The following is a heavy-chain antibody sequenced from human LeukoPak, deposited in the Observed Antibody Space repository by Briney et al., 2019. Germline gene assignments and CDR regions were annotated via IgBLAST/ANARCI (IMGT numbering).Heavy chain of an antibody. CDR1: GFTFSNYA. CDR2: ISYDGSYK. V-gene: IGHV3-30*04. D-gene: IGHD3-9*01. J-gene: IGHJ4*02. Sequence: HPGGSLRLSCAASGFTFSNYAMHWVRQAPGKGLEWVAVISYDGSYKYYADSVKGRFTISRDNSKNTLYLQMGSLRAEDTAVYYCARDGDDILTGYSLFDYWGQGTLVTVSS. CDR3: ARDGDDILTGYSLFDY.